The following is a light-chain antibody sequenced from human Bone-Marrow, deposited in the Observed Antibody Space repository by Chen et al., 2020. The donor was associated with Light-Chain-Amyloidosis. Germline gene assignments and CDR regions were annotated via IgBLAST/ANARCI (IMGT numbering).Light chain of an antibody. CDR1: HHLENY. CDR2: LAS. Sequence: DIRMTQSPSSLSASVGDKITISCRTSHHLENYLNWYQQKPGTAPKLLIFLASRLQSGVPSRFSGRGSGTSFTLTIDNLQPEDFATYYCQQSYSLPLTFGGGTKV. CDR3: QQSYSLPLT. J-gene: IGKJ4*02. V-gene: IGKV1-39*01.